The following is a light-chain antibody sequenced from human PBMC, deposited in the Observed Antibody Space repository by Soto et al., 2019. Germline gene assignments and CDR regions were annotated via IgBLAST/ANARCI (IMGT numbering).Light chain of an antibody. J-gene: IGKJ1*01. V-gene: IGKV1-5*03. CDR1: QSINSW. CDR3: QQYNNYLWT. Sequence: DIQMTQSPSTLSASVGDRVTITCRASQSINSWLAWYQQKPGKAPKLLIYKASTLESGVPSRFSGSGSGTEFTLTISSLQPDDFATYYCQQYNNYLWTFGQGTKVDIK. CDR2: KAS.